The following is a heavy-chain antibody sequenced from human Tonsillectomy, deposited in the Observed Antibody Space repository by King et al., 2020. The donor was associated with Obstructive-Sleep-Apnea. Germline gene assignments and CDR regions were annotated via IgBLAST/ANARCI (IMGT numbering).Heavy chain of an antibody. Sequence: QLVQSGAEVKKPGESLRISCKGSGYSFTSYWISWLRQMPGKGLEWRGRIGLSDSYTNDSPSFQGHVTISADKAISTAYLQWSSLKASDTAMYYCAGGYRYGSDYWGQGTLVTVSS. J-gene: IGHJ4*02. CDR1: GYSFTSYW. CDR3: AGGYRYGSDY. D-gene: IGHD5-18*01. CDR2: IGLSDSYT. V-gene: IGHV5-10-1*01.